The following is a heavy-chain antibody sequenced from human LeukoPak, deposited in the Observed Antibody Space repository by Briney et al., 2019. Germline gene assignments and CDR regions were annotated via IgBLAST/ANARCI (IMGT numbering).Heavy chain of an antibody. CDR3: ARDGGPVAGTSYWFDP. J-gene: IGHJ5*02. Sequence: SETLSLTCTVSGGSISSYYWSWIRQPAGKGLGWIGRIYTSGSTNYNPSLKSRVTMSVDTSKNQFSLKLSSVTAADTAVYYCARDGGPVAGTSYWFDPWGQGTLVTVSS. D-gene: IGHD6-19*01. CDR2: IYTSGST. CDR1: GGSISSYY. V-gene: IGHV4-4*07.